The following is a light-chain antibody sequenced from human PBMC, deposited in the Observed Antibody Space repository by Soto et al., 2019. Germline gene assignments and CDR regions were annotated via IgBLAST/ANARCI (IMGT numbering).Light chain of an antibody. V-gene: IGLV1-40*01. Sequence: QSVLTQPPSVSGAPGQRVTISCTGSNSNIGAGYDVHWYQQLPGTTPKLLIYGNNNRPSGVPDRFSGSKSGTSASLAISGLQAEDEADYYCQSFDLSLSSSVFGGGTKVTVL. CDR2: GNN. CDR3: QSFDLSLSSSV. CDR1: NSNIGAGYD. J-gene: IGLJ2*01.